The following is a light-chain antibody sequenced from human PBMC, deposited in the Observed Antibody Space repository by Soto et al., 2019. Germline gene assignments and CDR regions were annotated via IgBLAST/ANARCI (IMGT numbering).Light chain of an antibody. CDR2: EVS. J-gene: IGLJ2*01. Sequence: QSVLTQPASVSGSPGQSITISCTGTSSDVGGYKYVSWYQQHPGKAPKLMISEVSNRPSGVSNRFSGSKSGNTASLTISGLQAEDEADYYCSSYTSSTTPVFGGGTKVTVL. CDR3: SSYTSSTTPV. V-gene: IGLV2-14*01. CDR1: SSDVGGYKY.